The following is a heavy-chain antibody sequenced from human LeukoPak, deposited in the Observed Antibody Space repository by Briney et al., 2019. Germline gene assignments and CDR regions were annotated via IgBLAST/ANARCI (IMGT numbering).Heavy chain of an antibody. CDR2: INHSGST. CDR1: GGSFSGYY. J-gene: IGHJ4*02. Sequence: SETLSLTCAVYGGSFSGYYWSWIRQPPGKGLEWIGEINHSGSTNYNTSLKSRVTISVDTSKNQFSLKLSSVTAADTAVYYCAIYRGYYFDYWGQGTLVTVSS. CDR3: AIYRGYYFDY. D-gene: IGHD2-2*02. V-gene: IGHV4-34*01.